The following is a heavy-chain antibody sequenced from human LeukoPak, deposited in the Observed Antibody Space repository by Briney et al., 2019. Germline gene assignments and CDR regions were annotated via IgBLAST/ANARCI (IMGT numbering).Heavy chain of an antibody. CDR2: ISSSSSYT. V-gene: IGHV3-11*06. J-gene: IGHJ6*04. D-gene: IGHD3-9*01. Sequence: GVSLRLSCAASGFTFSYYYMSWIRQTPGKGLKRVSYISSSSSYTNYADSVKGRFTISRDNAKNSLYLQMNSLRAEDTAVYFCQAGGGIRYFEVYYGMDVWGKGTTVTVSS. CDR3: QAGGGIRYFEVYYGMDV. CDR1: GFTFSYYY.